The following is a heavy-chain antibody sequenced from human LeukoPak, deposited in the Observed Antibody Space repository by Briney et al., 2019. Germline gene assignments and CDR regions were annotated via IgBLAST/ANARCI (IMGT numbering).Heavy chain of an antibody. CDR1: AYRFANYW. D-gene: IGHD1-26*01. CDR2: IYPGDSDT. J-gene: IGHJ4*02. CDR3: ARLAGSYPGSPFDY. Sequence: GESLKISCKGSAYRFANYWIGWVRQMPGKGLEWMGIIYPGDSDTRYSPSFEGQVTISADKSISTAYLQWSSLKASDSALYYYARLAGSYPGSPFDYWGQGTLVTVSS. V-gene: IGHV5-51*01.